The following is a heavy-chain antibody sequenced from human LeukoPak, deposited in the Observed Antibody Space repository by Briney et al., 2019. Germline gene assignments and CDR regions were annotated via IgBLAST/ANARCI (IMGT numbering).Heavy chain of an antibody. CDR1: GFTFSSYA. CDR3: ARSYGSGSVHYYYYMDV. Sequence: GGSLRLSCAASGFTFSSYAMSWVRQAPGKGLEWVSAFSGSGGSTYYADSVKGRFTISRDNSKNSLYLQMNSLRAEDTAVYYCARSYGSGSVHYYYYMDVWGKGTTVTVSS. CDR2: FSGSGGST. J-gene: IGHJ6*03. D-gene: IGHD3-10*01. V-gene: IGHV3-23*01.